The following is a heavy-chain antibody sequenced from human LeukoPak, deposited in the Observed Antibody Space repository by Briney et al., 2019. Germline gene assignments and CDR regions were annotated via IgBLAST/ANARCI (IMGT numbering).Heavy chain of an antibody. D-gene: IGHD3-3*01. V-gene: IGHV3-23*01. CDR3: AKNFWSGYYREVDY. Sequence: GGSLRLSCAASAFTFSSYAMSLVRQAPGKGLEWVSAISGSGGSTYYADSVKGRFTISRDNSKNTLYLQMNSLRAEDTAVYYCAKNFWSGYYREVDYWGQGTLVTVSS. J-gene: IGHJ4*02. CDR1: AFTFSSYA. CDR2: ISGSGGST.